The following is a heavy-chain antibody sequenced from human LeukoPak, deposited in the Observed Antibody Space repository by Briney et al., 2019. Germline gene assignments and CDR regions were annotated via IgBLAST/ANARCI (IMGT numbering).Heavy chain of an antibody. CDR3: ARHLGLYGSGSYSGYMDV. D-gene: IGHD3-10*01. J-gene: IGHJ6*03. V-gene: IGHV3-64*01. Sequence: GGSLRLSCAASGFTFSSYAMHWVRQAPGKGLEYVSAIGSNGGSTYYANSVKGRFTIYRDNSKNTLYLQMGSLRAEDMAVYYCARHLGLYGSGSYSGYMDVWGKGTTVTISS. CDR1: GFTFSSYA. CDR2: IGSNGGST.